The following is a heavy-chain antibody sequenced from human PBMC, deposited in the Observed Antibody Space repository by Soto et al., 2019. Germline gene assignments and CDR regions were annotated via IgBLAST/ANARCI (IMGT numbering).Heavy chain of an antibody. J-gene: IGHJ6*02. CDR3: ARDCSGGSCYDYYYGMDV. CDR1: GFTFSSYS. V-gene: IGHV3-21*01. D-gene: IGHD2-15*01. CDR2: ISSSSSYI. Sequence: LRLSCAASGFTFSSYSMNWVRQAPGKGLEWVSSISSSSSYIYYADSVKGRFTISRDNAKNSLYLQMNSLRAEDTAVYYCARDCSGGSCYDYYYGMDVWGQGTTVTVSS.